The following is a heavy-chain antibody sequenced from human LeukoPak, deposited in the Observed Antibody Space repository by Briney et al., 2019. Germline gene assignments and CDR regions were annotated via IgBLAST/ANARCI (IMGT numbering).Heavy chain of an antibody. J-gene: IGHJ3*02. CDR3: AREVPTMIVVDYDAFDI. V-gene: IGHV4-39*07. CDR1: GGSISSSSYY. Sequence: SETLSLTCTVSGGSISSSSYYWGWIRQPPGKGLEWIGSIYYSGSIYYNPSLKSRVTISVDTSKNQFSLKLSSVTAADTAVYYCAREVPTMIVVDYDAFDIWGQGTMVTVSS. CDR2: IYYSGSI. D-gene: IGHD3-22*01.